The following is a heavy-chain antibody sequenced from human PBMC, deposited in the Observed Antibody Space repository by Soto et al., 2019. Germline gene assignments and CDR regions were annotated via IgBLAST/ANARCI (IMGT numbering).Heavy chain of an antibody. CDR2: INAGNGNT. Sequence: ASVKVSCQASGYTFTSYAMHWVRQAPGQRLEWMGWINAGNGNTKYSQRFQGRVTITRDTSASTAYMELSSLRSEDTAVYYCARVPGYYDFWSGNNWFDPWGQGTLVTVSS. D-gene: IGHD3-3*01. J-gene: IGHJ5*02. V-gene: IGHV1-3*01. CDR3: ARVPGYYDFWSGNNWFDP. CDR1: GYTFTSYA.